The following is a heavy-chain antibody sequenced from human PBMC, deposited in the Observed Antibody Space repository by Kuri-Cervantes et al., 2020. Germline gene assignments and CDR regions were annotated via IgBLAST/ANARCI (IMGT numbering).Heavy chain of an antibody. CDR2: ISRNSDYI. J-gene: IGHJ6*02. V-gene: IGHV3-21*01. D-gene: IGHD4-23*01. CDR1: GFTFSSYW. Sequence: GGSLRLSCAASGFTFSSYWMHWVRQAPGKGLVWVSSISRNSDYIYYADSVRGRFTISRDNAKNSLYLQLNSLRAEDTAVYYCAREDYGGNYYYGMDVWGQGTTVTVSS. CDR3: AREDYGGNYYYGMDV.